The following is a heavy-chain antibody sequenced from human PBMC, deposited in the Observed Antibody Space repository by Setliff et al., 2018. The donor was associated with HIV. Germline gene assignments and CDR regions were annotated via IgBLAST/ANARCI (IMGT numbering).Heavy chain of an antibody. J-gene: IGHJ6*03. Sequence: PSETLSLTCAIYGGSFKGILWNWIRQSPGKGLEWVGEINHGGSPNYNPSLKSRVIISIDTSKNQFSLKLTSVTAADTAKYYCARRTREDPYYYYYYMDAWGNGTTVTVSS. CDR1: GGSFKGIL. CDR2: INHGGSP. CDR3: ARRTREDPYYYYYYMDA. V-gene: IGHV4-34*01.